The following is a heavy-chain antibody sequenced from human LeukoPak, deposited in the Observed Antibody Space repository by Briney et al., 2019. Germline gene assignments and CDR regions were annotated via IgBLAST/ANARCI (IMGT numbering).Heavy chain of an antibody. CDR3: AKYSHDSSGSYDY. CDR1: GFTFSNHA. Sequence: GGSLRLSCAASGFTFSNHAMKWVRQAPGKGLETVSFISSSGGTTYHADSVKGRFTISRDNSKNTLYLQMNSLRAEDTAVYYCAKYSHDSSGSYDYWGQGTLVTVSS. D-gene: IGHD3-22*01. CDR2: ISSSGGTT. J-gene: IGHJ4*02. V-gene: IGHV3-23*01.